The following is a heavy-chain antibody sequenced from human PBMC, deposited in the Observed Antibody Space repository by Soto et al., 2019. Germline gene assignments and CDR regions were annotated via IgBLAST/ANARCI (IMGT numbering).Heavy chain of an antibody. V-gene: IGHV1-8*01. D-gene: IGHD2-8*01. CDR2: MNPNSGNT. CDR1: GYTFTSYD. Sequence: ASVKVSCKASGYTFTSYDINWVRQATGQGLEWMGWMNPNSGNTGYAQKFQGRVTMTRNTSITTAYMELSSLRSEDTAVYYCESGSYAYGEPKFDSWGQGTLVTVSS. CDR3: ESGSYAYGEPKFDS. J-gene: IGHJ4*02.